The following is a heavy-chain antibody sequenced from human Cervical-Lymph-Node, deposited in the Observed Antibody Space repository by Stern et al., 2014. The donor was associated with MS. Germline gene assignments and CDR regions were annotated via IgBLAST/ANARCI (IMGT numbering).Heavy chain of an antibody. CDR2: VIPIFGIA. J-gene: IGHJ6*02. D-gene: IGHD1-26*01. CDR3: ARWELPSGMDV. CDR1: GGTFSSYA. V-gene: IGHV1-69*17. Sequence: VQLVESGAEVKKPGSSVKVSCKASGGTFSSYAISWVRQAPGQGLEWMGGVIPIFGIANYAQKFQDRVTITADKSTSTAYMELSSLRSEDTAVYARARWELPSGMDVWGQGTTVTVSS.